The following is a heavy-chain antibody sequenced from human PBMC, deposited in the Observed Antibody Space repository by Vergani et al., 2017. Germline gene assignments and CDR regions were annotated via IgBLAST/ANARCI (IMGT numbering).Heavy chain of an antibody. CDR3: ASRPTPRDGYNDYY. V-gene: IGHV1-69*02. D-gene: IGHD5-24*01. CDR1: GGTFSSYT. Sequence: QVQLVQSGAEVKKPGSSVKVSCKASGGTFSSYTISWVRQAPGQGLEWMGRIIPILGIANYAQKFQGRVTITAEKSTSTAYMELSSLRSEDTAVYYCASRPTPRDGYNDYYWGQGSLVTVSS. J-gene: IGHJ4*02. CDR2: IIPILGIA.